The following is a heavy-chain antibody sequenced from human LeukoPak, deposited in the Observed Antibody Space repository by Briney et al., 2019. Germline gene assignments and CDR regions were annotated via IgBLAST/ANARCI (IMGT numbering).Heavy chain of an antibody. CDR1: GFTFSRYW. Sequence: PGGSLRLSCAASGFTFSRYWMSWARQAPGKGLEWVANIKQDGSETSYVGSVKGRLTISRDNAKNSLYLQMNSLRAEDTAVYYCARDRHYDSSGSFDYWGQGTLVTVSS. J-gene: IGHJ4*02. V-gene: IGHV3-7*01. D-gene: IGHD3-22*01. CDR2: IKQDGSET. CDR3: ARDRHYDSSGSFDY.